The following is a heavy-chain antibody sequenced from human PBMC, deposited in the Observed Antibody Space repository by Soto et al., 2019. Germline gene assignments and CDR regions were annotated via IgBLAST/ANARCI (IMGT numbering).Heavy chain of an antibody. V-gene: IGHV6-1*01. CDR2: TYYRSQWYN. CDR1: GDSVSTNSAA. Sequence: PSQTLSLTCAISGDSVSTNSAAWNWIRQSPSRGLEWLGRTYYRSQWYNDYAESVKSRITINPDTSKNQFSLQLNSVTPEDTAVYYCAGAPSTTVTDDAFDIWGQGTMVTVS. D-gene: IGHD4-17*01. J-gene: IGHJ3*02. CDR3: AGAPSTTVTDDAFDI.